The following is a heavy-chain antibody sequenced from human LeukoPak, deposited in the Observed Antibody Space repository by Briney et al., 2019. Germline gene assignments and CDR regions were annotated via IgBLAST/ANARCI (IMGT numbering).Heavy chain of an antibody. CDR2: IPSDGNNK. V-gene: IGHV3-30*02. J-gene: IGHJ3*02. CDR1: GFTLTTYG. Sequence: GGSLRLSCAASGFTLTTYGVHWVRQAPGQGLEWVAFIPSDGNNKQYADSVKGRVTISRDNSKNTLYLQMNSLVTEDTAVYYCAKARSGGSWTFDIWGQGTMVIVTS. D-gene: IGHD1-26*01. CDR3: AKARSGGSWTFDI.